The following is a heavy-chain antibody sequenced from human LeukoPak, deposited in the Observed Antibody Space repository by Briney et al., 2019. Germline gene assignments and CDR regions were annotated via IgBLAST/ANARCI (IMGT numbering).Heavy chain of an antibody. D-gene: IGHD3-10*01. CDR2: ISTYNGNT. CDR1: GYTFASYG. J-gene: IGHJ4*02. CDR3: ARVPPSGSSPFDY. Sequence: ASVTVSCKASGYTFASYGITWVRQAPGQGLEWMGWISTYNGNTNYAQKFQGRVTMTTDTSTSTAYMELRSLRSDDTAVYYCARVPPSGSSPFDYWGQGTLVTLS. V-gene: IGHV1-18*01.